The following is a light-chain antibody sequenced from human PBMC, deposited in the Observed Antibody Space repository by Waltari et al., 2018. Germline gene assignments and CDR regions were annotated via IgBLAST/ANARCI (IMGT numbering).Light chain of an antibody. CDR3: QQYNSYPPT. V-gene: IGKV1-16*01. CDR2: GAS. J-gene: IGKJ4*01. Sequence: DIRLTQSPSSLSASVGDRVTIPCRASHGIAYYLAWFQQKPGKAPRPLIFGASSLQSGVPWRFSGGGSETFFTLTINDLQPEDFATYYCQQYNSYPPTFGGGTRV. CDR1: HGIAYY.